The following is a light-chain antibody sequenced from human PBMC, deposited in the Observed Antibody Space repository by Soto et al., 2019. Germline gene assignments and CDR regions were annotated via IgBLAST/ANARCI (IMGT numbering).Light chain of an antibody. Sequence: DIQLTQSPSFLSASVGDRVTITCRASQGISSYLAWYQQKPEKAPKLLIYAASTLQSGVPSRFSGSGSGTEFTLTISSLQPEDFATYYCQQLNSEGLTFGGGTKVEIK. J-gene: IGKJ4*01. V-gene: IGKV1-9*01. CDR1: QGISSY. CDR2: AAS. CDR3: QQLNSEGLT.